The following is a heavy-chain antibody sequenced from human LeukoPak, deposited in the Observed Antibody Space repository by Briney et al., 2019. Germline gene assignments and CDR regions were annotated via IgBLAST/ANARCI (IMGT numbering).Heavy chain of an antibody. Sequence: GGSLRLSCAASGFTFSSHSMNWVRQAPGKGLEWVSYISSSSSTIYYADSVKGRFTISRDNAKNSLYLQMNSLRAEDTAVYYCARELMVRGVFYWGQGTLVTVSS. D-gene: IGHD3-10*01. V-gene: IGHV3-48*01. CDR1: GFTFSSHS. CDR2: ISSSSSTI. J-gene: IGHJ4*02. CDR3: ARELMVRGVFY.